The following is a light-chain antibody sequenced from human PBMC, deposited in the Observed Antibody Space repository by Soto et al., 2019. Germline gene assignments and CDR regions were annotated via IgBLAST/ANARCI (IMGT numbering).Light chain of an antibody. Sequence: QSALTQPPSVSGSPGQSVAISCTGTSSDVGRYNRVSWYQQPPGAAPKLMIYEVSNRPSGVPDRFSGSKSGNTASLTISGLQAEDEADYTGSSTYVFGTGTKLTVL. CDR2: EVS. J-gene: IGLJ1*01. V-gene: IGLV2-18*01. CDR1: SSDVGRYNR. CDR3: SSTYV.